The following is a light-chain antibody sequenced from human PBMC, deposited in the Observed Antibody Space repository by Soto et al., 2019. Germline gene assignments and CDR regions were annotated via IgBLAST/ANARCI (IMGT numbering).Light chain of an antibody. CDR3: QQYGSSPRT. J-gene: IGKJ1*01. Sequence: EIVLTQSPGTLSLSPGERATLSCRASQSVSNNYLAWYQQKPRQAPRVLIYGASSRATGIPDRFSGSGSGTDFTLTISRLEPEDFAIYYCQQYGSSPRTFGQGTKVEIK. V-gene: IGKV3-20*01. CDR1: QSVSNNY. CDR2: GAS.